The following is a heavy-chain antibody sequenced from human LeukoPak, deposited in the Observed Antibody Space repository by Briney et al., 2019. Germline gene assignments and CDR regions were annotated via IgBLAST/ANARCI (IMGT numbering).Heavy chain of an antibody. CDR2: MFYGGST. V-gene: IGHV4-39*01. J-gene: IGHJ4*02. CDR3: VRQGGWGGAASLIDF. CDR1: GVSISTSTHY. D-gene: IGHD2-15*01. Sequence: TSETPSLTCTVSGVSISTSTHYWAWIRQPPGKGLEWIASMFYGGSTYYNASLRSRVSLSVDTSRNQFSLKLSSVTASDTAIFYCVRQGGWGGAASLIDFWGQGTLVTVSS.